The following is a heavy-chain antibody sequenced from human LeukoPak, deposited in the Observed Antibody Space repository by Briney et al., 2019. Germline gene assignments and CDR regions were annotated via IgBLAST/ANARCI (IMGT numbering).Heavy chain of an antibody. CDR1: GGTFSSYA. V-gene: IGHV1-69*13. CDR3: ATGGYSYGYYGY. Sequence: SVTVSCKASGGTFSSYAISWVRQAPGQGLEWMGGIIPIFGTANYAQKFQGRVTITADESTSTAYMELSSLRSEDTAVYYCATGGYSYGYYGYWGQGTLVTVSS. D-gene: IGHD5-18*01. CDR2: IIPIFGTA. J-gene: IGHJ4*02.